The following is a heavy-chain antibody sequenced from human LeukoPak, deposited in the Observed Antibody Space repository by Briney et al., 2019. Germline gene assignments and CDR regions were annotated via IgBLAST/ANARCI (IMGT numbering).Heavy chain of an antibody. CDR2: IYYSGST. Sequence: SETLSLTCTVSGGSISSYYWSWIRQPPGKGLEWIGYIYYSGSTNYNPSLKSRVTISVDTSKNQFSLKLSSVTAADTAVYYCARSSEGRYYYDSSGYSYYYYYMDVWGKGTTVTVSS. CDR3: ARSSEGRYYYDSSGYSYYYYYMDV. J-gene: IGHJ6*03. V-gene: IGHV4-59*01. D-gene: IGHD3-22*01. CDR1: GGSISSYY.